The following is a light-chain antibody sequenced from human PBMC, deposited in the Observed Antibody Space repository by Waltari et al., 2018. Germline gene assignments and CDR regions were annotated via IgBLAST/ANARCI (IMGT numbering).Light chain of an antibody. Sequence: VLTQSPGTLSLSPGETATLSCRASQSISKYLVWYQQRPGHAPRLLLYAACTRATGVPDRFSGSGYGTDFTLTISRREPEDFAVYYCQNHERLPATFGQGTKVEIK. CDR2: AAC. CDR1: QSISKY. CDR3: QNHERLPAT. J-gene: IGKJ1*01. V-gene: IGKV3-20*01.